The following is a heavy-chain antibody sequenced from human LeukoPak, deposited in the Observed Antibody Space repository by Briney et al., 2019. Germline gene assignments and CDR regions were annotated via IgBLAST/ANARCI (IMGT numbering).Heavy chain of an antibody. CDR3: AKDLRGSGWLDAFDI. J-gene: IGHJ3*02. V-gene: IGHV3-21*04. Sequence: PGGSLRLSCAASGFTFSSYSMNWVRQAPGKGLEWVSSISSSSSYIYYADSVKGRFTISRDNAKNSLYLQMNSLRAEDTAVYYCAKDLRGSGWLDAFDIWGQGTMVTVSS. D-gene: IGHD6-19*01. CDR2: ISSSSSYI. CDR1: GFTFSSYS.